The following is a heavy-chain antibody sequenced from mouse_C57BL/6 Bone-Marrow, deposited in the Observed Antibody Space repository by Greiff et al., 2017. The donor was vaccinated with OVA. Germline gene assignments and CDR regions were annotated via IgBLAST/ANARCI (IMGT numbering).Heavy chain of an antibody. CDR3: AREAQLGRVDY. CDR2: INPNNGGT. J-gene: IGHJ2*01. Sequence: EVQLQQSGPELVKPGASVKISCKASGYTFTDYYMNWVKQSHGKSLEWIGDINPNNGGTSYNQKFKGKATLTVDKSSSTAYMELRSLTSEDSAVYDCAREAQLGRVDYWGQGTTLTVSS. CDR1: GYTFTDYY. D-gene: IGHD4-1*02. V-gene: IGHV1-26*01.